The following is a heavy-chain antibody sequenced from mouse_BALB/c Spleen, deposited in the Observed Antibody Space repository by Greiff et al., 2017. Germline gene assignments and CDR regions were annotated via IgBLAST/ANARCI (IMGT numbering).Heavy chain of an antibody. CDR1: GFTFSSYG. V-gene: IGHV5-6*02. CDR2: ISSGGSYT. D-gene: IGHD2-4*01. CDR3: ARRTTMIMGDY. J-gene: IGHJ4*01. Sequence: EVKLVESGGDLVKPGGSLKLSCAASGFTFSSYGMSWVRQTPDKRLEWVATISSGGSYTYYPDSVKGRFTISRDNAKNTLDLQMSSLKSEDTAMYYCARRTTMIMGDYWGQGTSVTVSS.